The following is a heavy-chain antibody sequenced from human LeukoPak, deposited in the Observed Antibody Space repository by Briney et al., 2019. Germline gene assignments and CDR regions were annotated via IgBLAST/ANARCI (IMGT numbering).Heavy chain of an antibody. CDR2: IYSSGNT. D-gene: IGHD5-12*01. Sequence: SETLSLTYTVSGYSISSGYYWGWIRQPPGKRLEWVGSIYSSGNTYYNPTLKSRVTMSVDTSKNQFSLNLTSVTAADAAVYYCARDLGYSGFDWAPWGQGTLVTVSS. J-gene: IGHJ5*02. CDR1: GYSISSGYY. V-gene: IGHV4-38-2*02. CDR3: ARDLGYSGFDWAP.